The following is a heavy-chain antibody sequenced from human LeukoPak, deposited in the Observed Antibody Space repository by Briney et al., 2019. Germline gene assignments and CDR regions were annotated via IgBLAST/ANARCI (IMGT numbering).Heavy chain of an antibody. CDR1: GGSFSGYY. Sequence: SETLSLTCAVYGGSFSGYYWSWIRQPPGKGLEWIGEINHSGSTNYNPSLKSRVTISVGTSKNQFSLKLSSVTAADTAVYYCARGLSECSGGSCYAFDIWGQGTMVTVSS. CDR3: ARGLSECSGGSCYAFDI. CDR2: INHSGST. V-gene: IGHV4-34*01. J-gene: IGHJ3*02. D-gene: IGHD2-15*01.